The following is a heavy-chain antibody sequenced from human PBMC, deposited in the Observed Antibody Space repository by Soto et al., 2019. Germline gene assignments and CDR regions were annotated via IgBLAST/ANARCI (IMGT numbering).Heavy chain of an antibody. J-gene: IGHJ6*02. V-gene: IGHV4-4*02. CDR2: IYHSGST. Sequence: QVQLQESGPGLVKPSGTLSLTCAVSGGSISSSNWWSWVRQPPGKGLEWIGEIYHSGSTNYNPSLKSRDTISVDKSKNQFSLKLSSVTAADTAVYYCARGERNFWSGYDYGMDVWGQGTTVTVSS. CDR1: GGSISSSNW. CDR3: ARGERNFWSGYDYGMDV. D-gene: IGHD3-3*01.